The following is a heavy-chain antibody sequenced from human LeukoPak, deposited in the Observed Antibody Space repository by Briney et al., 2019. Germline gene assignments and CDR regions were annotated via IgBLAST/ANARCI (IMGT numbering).Heavy chain of an antibody. CDR3: AREKSLGDFWSGYSEY. CDR1: GGTFSSYA. Sequence: GASVKVSCKASGGTFSSYAISWVRQAPGQRLEWMGGIIPIFGTANYAQKFQGRVTITADEPTSTAYMELSSLRSEDTAVYYCAREKSLGDFWSGYSEYWGQGTLVTVSS. CDR2: IIPIFGTA. J-gene: IGHJ4*02. D-gene: IGHD3-3*01. V-gene: IGHV1-69*01.